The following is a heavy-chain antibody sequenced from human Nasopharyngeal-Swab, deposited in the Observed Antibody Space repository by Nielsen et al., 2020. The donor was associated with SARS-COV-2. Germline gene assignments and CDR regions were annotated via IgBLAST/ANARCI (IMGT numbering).Heavy chain of an antibody. CDR2: IYYSGST. V-gene: IGHV4-59*01. D-gene: IGHD3-22*01. J-gene: IGHJ3*02. CDR1: GGSISSYD. Sequence: SETLSLTCTVSGGSISSYDWSWIPQPPGKGLEWIGYIYYSGSTNYNPSLKSRVTISVDTSKNQFSLKLSSVTAADTAVYYWARGSFWYDSSGYPAEGDAFDIWGQGTMVTVSS. CDR3: ARGSFWYDSSGYPAEGDAFDI.